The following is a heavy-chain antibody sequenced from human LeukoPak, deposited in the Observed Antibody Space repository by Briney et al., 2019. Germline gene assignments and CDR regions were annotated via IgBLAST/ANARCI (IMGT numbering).Heavy chain of an antibody. CDR3: ARKGPSVYDFWSGYADY. J-gene: IGHJ4*02. D-gene: IGHD3-3*01. Sequence: ASVKVSCKASGYTFTSYGISWVRQAPGQGLEWMGWINPNSGGTNYAQKFQGRVTMTRDTSISTAYMELSRLRSDDTAVYYCARKGPSVYDFWSGYADYWGQGTLVTVSS. V-gene: IGHV1-2*02. CDR2: INPNSGGT. CDR1: GYTFTSYG.